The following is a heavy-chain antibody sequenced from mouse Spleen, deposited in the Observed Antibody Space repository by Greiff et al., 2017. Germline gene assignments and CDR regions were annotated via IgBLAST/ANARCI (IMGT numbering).Heavy chain of an antibody. V-gene: IGHV5-9-2*01. Sequence: EVQLVESGGGLVKPGGSLKLSCAASGFTFSSYGMSWVRQTPEKRLEWVATISGGGSYTYYPDSVKGRFTISRDNAKNNLYLQMSSLRSEDTALYYCARDHGSSYWYFDVWGAGTTVTVSS. CDR1: GFTFSSYG. CDR2: ISGGGSYT. CDR3: ARDHGSSYWYFDV. D-gene: IGHD1-1*01. J-gene: IGHJ1*01.